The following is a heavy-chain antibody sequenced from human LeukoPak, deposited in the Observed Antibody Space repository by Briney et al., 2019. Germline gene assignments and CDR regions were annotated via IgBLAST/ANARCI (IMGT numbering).Heavy chain of an antibody. CDR1: GFTLSSYA. Sequence: GGSLRLSCAASGFTLSSYAMIWVRLAPGKGLEWVSSIGGSGSNTYYADSVKGRFTISRDKSKNTVYLQMNSLRAEDTAVYYCAKFSRDYYDSSGYYYDHWGQGTLVTVSS. V-gene: IGHV3-23*01. CDR3: AKFSRDYYDSSGYYYDH. CDR2: IGGSGSNT. J-gene: IGHJ5*02. D-gene: IGHD3-22*01.